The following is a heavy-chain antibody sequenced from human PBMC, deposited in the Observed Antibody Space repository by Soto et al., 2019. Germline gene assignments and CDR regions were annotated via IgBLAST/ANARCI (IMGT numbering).Heavy chain of an antibody. CDR2: IYYSGST. J-gene: IGHJ4*02. CDR1: GGSVSSGSYY. CDR3: ARDPGYGVIDY. V-gene: IGHV4-61*01. Sequence: PSETLSLTCTVSGGSVSSGSYYWSWIRQPPGKGLEWIGYIYYSGSTNYNPSLKSRVTISVDTSKNQFSLKLSSVTAADTAVYYCARDPGYGVIDYWGQGTLVTVSS. D-gene: IGHD3-10*01.